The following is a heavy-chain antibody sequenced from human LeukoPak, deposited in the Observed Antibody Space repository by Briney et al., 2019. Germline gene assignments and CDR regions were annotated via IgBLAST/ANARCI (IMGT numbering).Heavy chain of an antibody. CDR3: ARGVNYYDSSGYLFDY. D-gene: IGHD3-22*01. CDR1: GVTFSKYA. Sequence: GGSLRLSCAASGVTFSKYAMHWVRQAPGEGLEYVSAIFSNGDSTYYANSVKGRLTISRDNSRTRLYLKRGSLRVEDRAGYYCARGVNYYDSSGYLFDYWGQGILVTVSS. V-gene: IGHV3-64*01. J-gene: IGHJ4*02. CDR2: IFSNGDST.